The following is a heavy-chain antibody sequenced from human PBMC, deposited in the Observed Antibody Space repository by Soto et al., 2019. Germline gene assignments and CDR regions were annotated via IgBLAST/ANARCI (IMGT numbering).Heavy chain of an antibody. CDR2: ISYDGSNK. D-gene: IGHD3-9*01. CDR1: GFTFSSYG. CDR3: AKPLYDILTGYPFDY. V-gene: IGHV3-30*18. J-gene: IGHJ4*02. Sequence: QVQLVESGGGVVQPGRSLRLSCAASGFTFSSYGMHWVRQAPGKGLEWVAVISYDGSNKYYADSVKGRFTISRDNSKNTLYLQMNSLRAEDTAVYYCAKPLYDILTGYPFDYWGQGTLVTVSS.